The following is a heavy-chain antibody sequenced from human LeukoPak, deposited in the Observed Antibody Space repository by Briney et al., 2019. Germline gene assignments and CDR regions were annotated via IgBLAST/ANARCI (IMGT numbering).Heavy chain of an antibody. CDR2: ISGSGGST. V-gene: IGHV3-23*01. D-gene: IGHD6-13*01. CDR1: GFTFSTYA. J-gene: IGHJ4*02. CDR3: AKALEQETVIALDS. Sequence: GGSLRLSCAASGFTFSTYAMSWVRQAPGKGLEWVSAISGSGGSTYYADSAKGRFTISRDNSKNTLYLQMNSLRAEDTFIYFCAKALEQETVIALDSWGQGTLVTVSS.